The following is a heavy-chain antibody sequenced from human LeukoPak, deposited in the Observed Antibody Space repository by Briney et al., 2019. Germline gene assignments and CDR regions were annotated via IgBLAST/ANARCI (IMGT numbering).Heavy chain of an antibody. V-gene: IGHV3-30*04. D-gene: IGHD5-18*01. J-gene: IGHJ6*03. Sequence: PGGSLRLSCAASGFTFRSYAMHWVRQAPGKGLEWVAVISYDGSNKYYADSVKGRFTISRDNSKNTLYLQMNSLRAEDTAVYYCARDHDTAMADYYYYYMDVWGKGTTVTVSS. CDR2: ISYDGSNK. CDR1: GFTFRSYA. CDR3: ARDHDTAMADYYYYYMDV.